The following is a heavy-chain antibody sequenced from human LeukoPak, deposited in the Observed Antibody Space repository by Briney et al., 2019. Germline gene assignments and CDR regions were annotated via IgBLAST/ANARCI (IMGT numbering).Heavy chain of an antibody. CDR3: AKDLGGWERVFDY. CDR2: ISGSGGST. J-gene: IGHJ4*02. D-gene: IGHD1-26*01. V-gene: IGHV3-23*01. CDR1: GFTFSSYA. Sequence: GGSLRLSCAASGFTFSSYAMSWVRQAPGKGLEWVSAISGSGGSTYYADSVKGRFTISRDNSKNTLYLQMNGLRAEDTAVYYCAKDLGGWERVFDYWGQGALVTVSS.